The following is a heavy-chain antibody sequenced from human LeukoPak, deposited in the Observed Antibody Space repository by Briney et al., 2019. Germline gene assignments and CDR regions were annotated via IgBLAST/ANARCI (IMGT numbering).Heavy chain of an antibody. D-gene: IGHD3-16*01. V-gene: IGHV3-7*03. CDR2: INHNGNVN. Sequence: PGGSLRLSCAASGFSFSNYWTTWVRQAPGKGLEWVASINHNGNVNYYVDSVKGRFTISRDNAKNSLYLQMSNLRAEDTAVYFCARGGGLDVWGQGATVTVSS. J-gene: IGHJ6*02. CDR1: GFSFSNYW. CDR3: ARGGGLDV.